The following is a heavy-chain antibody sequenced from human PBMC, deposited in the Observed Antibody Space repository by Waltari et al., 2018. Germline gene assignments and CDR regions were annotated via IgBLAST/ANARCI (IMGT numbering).Heavy chain of an antibody. J-gene: IGHJ3*02. Sequence: QLQLQESGPGLVKPSETLSLTCTVSGGSISSSSYYWGWIRQPPGKGLEWIGSIYYSGSTYSNPSLKSRVTISVDTSKNQFSLKLSSVTAADTAVYYCARPDLIAVAGTSNDAFDIWGQGTMVTVSS. CDR3: ARPDLIAVAGTSNDAFDI. V-gene: IGHV4-39*01. CDR2: IYYSGST. D-gene: IGHD6-19*01. CDR1: GGSISSSSYY.